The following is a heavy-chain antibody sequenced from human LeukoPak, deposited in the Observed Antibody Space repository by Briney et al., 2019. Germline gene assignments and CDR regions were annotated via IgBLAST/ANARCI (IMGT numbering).Heavy chain of an antibody. J-gene: IGHJ3*02. CDR1: GGSISSGSYY. D-gene: IGHD6-13*01. Sequence: SSETLSLTCTVSGGSISSGSYYWSWIRQPAGKGLEWIGRIYTSGSTNYNPSLKGRVTISVDTSKNQFSLKLSSVTAADTAVYYCARLILFSRRNDAFDIWGQGTMVTVSS. CDR3: ARLILFSRRNDAFDI. V-gene: IGHV4-61*02. CDR2: IYTSGST.